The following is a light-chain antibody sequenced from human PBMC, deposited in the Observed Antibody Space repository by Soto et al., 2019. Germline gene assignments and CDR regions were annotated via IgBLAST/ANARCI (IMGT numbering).Light chain of an antibody. CDR2: TAS. CDR1: QSISSY. V-gene: IGKV1-39*01. CDR3: QQSYSTPPT. Sequence: DIQMTQSPSSLSASVGDRVTITCRASQSISSYLNWYQQKPGIAPKLLIYTASTLQSGVPSRFSGSGSGTDFTLTISSLQPEDFATYYCQQSYSTPPTFGGGTKVDIK. J-gene: IGKJ4*01.